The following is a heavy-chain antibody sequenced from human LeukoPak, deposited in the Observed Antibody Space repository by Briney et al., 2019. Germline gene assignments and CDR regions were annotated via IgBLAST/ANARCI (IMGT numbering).Heavy chain of an antibody. CDR2: IYYSGST. D-gene: IGHD6-19*01. CDR1: GGSISSSSYY. CDR3: ARQNLRWLALDY. Sequence: SETLSLTCTVSGGSISSSSYYWGWIRQPLGKGLEWIGSIYYSGSTYYNPSLKSRVTISVDTSKNQFSLKLSSVTAADTAVYCCARQNLRWLALDYWGQGTLVTVSS. J-gene: IGHJ4*02. V-gene: IGHV4-39*01.